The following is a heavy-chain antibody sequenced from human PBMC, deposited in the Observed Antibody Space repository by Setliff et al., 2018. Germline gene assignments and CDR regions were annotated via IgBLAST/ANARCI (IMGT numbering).Heavy chain of an antibody. CDR2: IYYSGST. V-gene: IGHV4-61*05. D-gene: IGHD3-16*01. CDR1: GASISSSSYY. CDR3: ARLRGAFDY. Sequence: SETLSLTCTVSGASISSSSYYWAWIRQPPGKRLEWIGYIYYSGSTNYNPSLESRVTISVDTSKNQFSLRLNSATAADTAVYYCARLRGAFDYWGQGTLVTVSS. J-gene: IGHJ4*02.